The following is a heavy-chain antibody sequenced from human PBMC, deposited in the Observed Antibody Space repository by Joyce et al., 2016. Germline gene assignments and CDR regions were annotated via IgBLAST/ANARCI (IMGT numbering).Heavy chain of an antibody. V-gene: IGHV3-21*01. J-gene: IGHJ4*02. D-gene: IGHD4-11*01. CDR2: ISRDKTYI. CDR1: GFIFSSYS. CDR3: ARDVLTTVTKAYGY. Sequence: EVQLVESGGGLVKPGESLRLSCTASGFIFSSYSMTWVRQAPGKGLEWVSSISRDKTYIFHADSVKGRFTISRDNARNSLYLQMNSLRAEDTAVYYCARDVLTTVTKAYGYWGQGTLVAVSS.